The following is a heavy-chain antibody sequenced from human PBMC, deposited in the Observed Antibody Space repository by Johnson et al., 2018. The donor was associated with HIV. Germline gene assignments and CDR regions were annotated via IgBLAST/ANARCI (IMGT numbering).Heavy chain of an antibody. Sequence: VQLVESGGGLIQPGGSLRLSCAASGFTVSSNEMSWVRQAPGKGLEWVSSISGGSTYYADSRKGRFTISRDNAKNSLYLQMNSLRAEDTAVYYCAKGSWALWSPWGQGTMVAVSS. J-gene: IGHJ3*01. D-gene: IGHD1-26*01. CDR2: ISGGST. CDR3: AKGSWALWSP. V-gene: IGHV3-38-3*01. CDR1: GFTVSSNE.